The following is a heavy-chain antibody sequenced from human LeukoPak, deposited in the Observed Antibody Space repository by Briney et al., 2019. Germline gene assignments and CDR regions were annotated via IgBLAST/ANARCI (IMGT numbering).Heavy chain of an antibody. CDR2: IYHSGST. J-gene: IGHJ4*02. V-gene: IGHV4-39*01. Sequence: PSETLSLTCSVSGGSISSSSYYWGWIRQPPGKALEWIGSIYHSGSTYSDPSLKSRVAVSVDTSKNQFSLKLSSVSAADTAVYYCARHRMAVPGAEFYYWGQGTLVTVSS. CDR1: GGSISSSSYY. CDR3: ARHRMAVPGAEFYY. D-gene: IGHD2-2*01.